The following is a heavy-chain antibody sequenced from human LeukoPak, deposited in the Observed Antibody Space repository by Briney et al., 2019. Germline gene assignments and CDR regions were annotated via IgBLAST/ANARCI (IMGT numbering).Heavy chain of an antibody. J-gene: IGHJ3*02. CDR1: GFTFSSYA. Sequence: GGSLRLSCAASGFTFSSYAMSWVRQAPGKGLEWVSAISGSGGSTYYADSVKGRCTISRDNSKNTLYLQMNSLRVEDTAVYYCARGLFLSGYLDAFDIWGQGTVVTVSS. CDR3: ARGLFLSGYLDAFDI. D-gene: IGHD3-22*01. V-gene: IGHV3-23*01. CDR2: ISGSGGST.